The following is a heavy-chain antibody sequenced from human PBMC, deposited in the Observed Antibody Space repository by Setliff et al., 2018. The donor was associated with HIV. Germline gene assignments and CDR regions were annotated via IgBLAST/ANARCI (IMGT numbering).Heavy chain of an antibody. CDR3: ARKRRRLGELSLYRRYYFDY. D-gene: IGHD3-16*02. Sequence: TLSLTCAVYGGSFSGYYWSWIRQPPGKGLEWTGEINHSGSTNYNPSLKSRVTISVDTSKNQFSLRLSSVTAADTAVYYCARKRRRLGELSLYRRYYFDYWGQGTLVTVSS. J-gene: IGHJ4*02. CDR2: INHSGST. V-gene: IGHV4-34*01. CDR1: GGSFSGYY.